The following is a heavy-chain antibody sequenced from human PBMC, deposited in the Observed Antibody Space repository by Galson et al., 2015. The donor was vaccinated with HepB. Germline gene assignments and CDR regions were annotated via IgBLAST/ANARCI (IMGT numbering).Heavy chain of an antibody. CDR1: GYTFTSYG. CDR2: ISAYNGNT. V-gene: IGHV1-18*01. CDR3: ARTPARMVFGVVIVGNVDY. Sequence: SVKVSCKASGYTFTSYGISWVRQAPGQGLEWMGWISAYNGNTNYAQRLQGRVTMTTDTSTSTAYMELRSLRSDDTAVYYCARTPARMVFGVVIVGNVDYWGQGTLVTVSS. D-gene: IGHD3-3*01. J-gene: IGHJ4*02.